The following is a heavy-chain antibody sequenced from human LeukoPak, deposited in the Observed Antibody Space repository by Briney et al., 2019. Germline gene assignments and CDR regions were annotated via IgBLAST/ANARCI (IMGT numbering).Heavy chain of an antibody. D-gene: IGHD3-3*01. V-gene: IGHV4-34*01. CDR2: INHSGST. CDR1: GGSFSGYY. Sequence: SETLSLTCAVYGGSFSGYYWSWIRQPPGKGLEWIGEINHSGSTNYNPSLKSRVTISVDTSKNQFSLKLSSVTAADTAVYYCAREGVVTGLEAFDIWGQGTMVTVSS. CDR3: AREGVVTGLEAFDI. J-gene: IGHJ3*02.